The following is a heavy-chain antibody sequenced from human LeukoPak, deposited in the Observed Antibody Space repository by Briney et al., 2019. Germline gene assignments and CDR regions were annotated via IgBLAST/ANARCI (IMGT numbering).Heavy chain of an antibody. CDR3: AKGFRSGTYPLDY. Sequence: PGGSLRLSCAASGFIFTNHAMNWVRQAPGKGLEWVSGISGGGGSTYYAGSVKGRFTISRDNSKNTLYMQMNSLRAEETAVYYCAKGFRSGTYPLDYWGQGTLVTVSS. D-gene: IGHD3-10*01. CDR1: GFIFTNHA. V-gene: IGHV3-23*01. J-gene: IGHJ4*02. CDR2: ISGGGGST.